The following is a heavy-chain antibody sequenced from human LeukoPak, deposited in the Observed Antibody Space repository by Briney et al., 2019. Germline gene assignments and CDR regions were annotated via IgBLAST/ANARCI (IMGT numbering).Heavy chain of an antibody. D-gene: IGHD6-19*01. V-gene: IGHV3-21*01. CDR2: ISSSSSYI. J-gene: IGHJ4*02. CDR3: TRGAGTGWRFDS. Sequence: NPGGSLRLSCAASGFTFSSYSMNWVRQAPGKGLEWVSSISSSSSYIYYADSVKGRFTISRDNAKNSLYLQMNSLKADDTAVYYCTRGAGTGWRFDSWGQGTLVTVSS. CDR1: GFTFSSYS.